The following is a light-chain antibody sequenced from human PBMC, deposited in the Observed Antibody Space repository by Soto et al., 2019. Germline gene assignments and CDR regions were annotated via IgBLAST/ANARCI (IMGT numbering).Light chain of an antibody. V-gene: IGKV3-11*01. CDR1: QNVDIY. CDR2: DAS. CDR3: QQRKNWPPLT. J-gene: IGKJ4*01. Sequence: ETVLTQSPATLSLSPGERATLSCRASQNVDIYLAWYQQRPGQAPRLLIYDASNRATDIPARFSGSGSGTDFTLTISSLEPEDFGIYYCQQRKNWPPLTFGGGTRVEIK.